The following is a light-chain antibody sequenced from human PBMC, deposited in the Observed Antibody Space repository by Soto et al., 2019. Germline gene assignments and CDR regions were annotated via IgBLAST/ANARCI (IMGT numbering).Light chain of an antibody. V-gene: IGKV4-1*01. Sequence: DIVMTQSPDSLAVSLGERATINCKSSQSVLYSFNNKSYLAWFQQKPGQPPNLLIYWASIRESGVPDQFSGSGSGTDFTLTISGLQAEDVAVYYCQQYYSSPFAFGGGTKVEIK. CDR1: QSVLYSFNNKSY. CDR3: QQYYSSPFA. CDR2: WAS. J-gene: IGKJ4*01.